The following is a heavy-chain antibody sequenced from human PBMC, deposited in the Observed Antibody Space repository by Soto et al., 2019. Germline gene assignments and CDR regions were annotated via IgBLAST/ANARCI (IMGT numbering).Heavy chain of an antibody. D-gene: IGHD5-12*01. CDR1: GGSISSYS. J-gene: IGHJ6*02. CDR2: ICYSGST. CDR3: ARQMRGATISIYYYGMDV. V-gene: IGHV4-59*01. Sequence: AETLSLTCTVSGGSISSYSWSWIRQPPGKGLEWIGYICYSGSTNYNPSLKSRVTISVDTSKNQFSLKLSSVTAADTAVYYCARQMRGATISIYYYGMDVWGQGTTVTVSS.